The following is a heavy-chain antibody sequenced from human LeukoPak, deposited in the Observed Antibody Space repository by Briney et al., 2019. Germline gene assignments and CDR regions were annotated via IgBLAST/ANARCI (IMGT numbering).Heavy chain of an antibody. Sequence: GASVKVSCKASGYTFTGYYMHWVRQAPGQGLEWMGWINPNSGGTSYAQKFQGRVTMTRDTSISTAYMELSRLRSDDTAVYYCARVNIVVVPAAIWGFDYWGQGTLVTVSS. CDR1: GYTFTGYY. D-gene: IGHD2-2*02. CDR3: ARVNIVVVPAAIWGFDY. CDR2: INPNSGGT. V-gene: IGHV1-2*02. J-gene: IGHJ4*02.